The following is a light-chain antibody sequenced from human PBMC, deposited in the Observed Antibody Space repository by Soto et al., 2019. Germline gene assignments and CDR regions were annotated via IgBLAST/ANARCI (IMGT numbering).Light chain of an antibody. J-gene: IGKJ1*01. CDR3: QQYYSYPWT. CDR1: QGISSY. V-gene: IGKV1-8*01. CDR2: AAS. Sequence: AIRMTQSPSSLSASTGDRVTITCRASQGISSYLAWYQQKPGKAPKLLIYAASTLQSGVPSRFSGSGSGTEFTLTISCLQYEDFATYYYQQYYSYPWTFCQGTKLEIK.